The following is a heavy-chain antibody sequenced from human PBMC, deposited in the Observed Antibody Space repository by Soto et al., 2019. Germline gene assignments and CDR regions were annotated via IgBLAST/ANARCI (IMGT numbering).Heavy chain of an antibody. Sequence: SVKVSCKASGGTFSSYAISWVRQAPGQGLEWMGGIIPIFGTANYAQKFQGRVTITADESTSTAYMELSSLRSEDTAVYYCARVVRGYSGYDYGVPDYYYYGMDVWGQGTTVTVSS. CDR2: IIPIFGTA. J-gene: IGHJ6*02. D-gene: IGHD5-12*01. CDR1: GGTFSSYA. V-gene: IGHV1-69*13. CDR3: ARVVRGYSGYDYGVPDYYYYGMDV.